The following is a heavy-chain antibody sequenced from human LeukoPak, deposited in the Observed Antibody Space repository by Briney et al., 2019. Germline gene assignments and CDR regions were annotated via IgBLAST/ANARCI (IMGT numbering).Heavy chain of an antibody. Sequence: GASVNVSFKASGYTFTGYYIHWVRQAPGQGLEWMGWIDPNSGGTNYAQKFLGSVTMTGDTSINTAFMELSRLRSDDTAIYYCARGRGTTMVRGVITNYFDLWGRGSLVTVSS. D-gene: IGHD3-10*01. V-gene: IGHV1-2*02. CDR2: IDPNSGGT. CDR1: GYTFTGYY. CDR3: ARGRGTTMVRGVITNYFDL. J-gene: IGHJ2*01.